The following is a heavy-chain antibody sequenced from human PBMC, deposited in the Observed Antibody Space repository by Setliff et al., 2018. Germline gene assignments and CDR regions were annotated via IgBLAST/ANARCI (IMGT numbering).Heavy chain of an antibody. D-gene: IGHD3-22*01. CDR1: GYTFTEYY. CDR2: INGNSGGT. Sequence: ASVKVSCKASGYTFTEYYMHWVRQAPGQGLEWMGRINGNSGGTNYAQKVQGRVTMTTDTSTSTAYMELRSLTSDDTAVYYCAREGRRYYDSSGYYYDPYYYYYMDVWGKGTTVTVSS. V-gene: IGHV1-2*06. J-gene: IGHJ6*03. CDR3: AREGRRYYDSSGYYYDPYYYYYMDV.